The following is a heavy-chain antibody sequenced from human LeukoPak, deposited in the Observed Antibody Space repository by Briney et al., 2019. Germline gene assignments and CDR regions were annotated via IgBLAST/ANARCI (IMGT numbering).Heavy chain of an antibody. CDR3: ARGQAVAGL. J-gene: IGHJ4*02. V-gene: IGHV1-3*04. Sequence: ASVKVSCKASGYTFTSHAIHWVCQAPGQRLEWMGWINTDNGNTEYSQKLQGRVTMTTDTSTSTAYMELRSLRSDDTAVYYCARGQAVAGLWGQGTLVTVSS. D-gene: IGHD6-19*01. CDR1: GYTFTSHA. CDR2: INTDNGNT.